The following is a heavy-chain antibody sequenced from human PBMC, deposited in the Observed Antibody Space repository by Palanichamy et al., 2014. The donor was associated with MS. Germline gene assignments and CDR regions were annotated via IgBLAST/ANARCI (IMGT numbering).Heavy chain of an antibody. CDR2: IRYDGSNK. J-gene: IGHJ4*02. Sequence: QVQLVESGGGVVQPGGSLRLSCAASGFTFSSYGMHWVRQAPGKGLEWVAFIRYDGSNKYYADSVKGRFTISRDNSKNTLYQQMNSLRAEDTAVYYCASYDFWSGYPDYWGQGTLVTVSS. CDR1: GFTFSSYG. CDR3: ASYDFWSGYPDY. V-gene: IGHV3-30*02. D-gene: IGHD3-3*01.